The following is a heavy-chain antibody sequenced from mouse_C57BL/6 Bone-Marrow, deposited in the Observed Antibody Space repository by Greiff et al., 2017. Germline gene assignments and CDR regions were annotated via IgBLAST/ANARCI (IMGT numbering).Heavy chain of an antibody. D-gene: IGHD4-1*01. CDR1: GFTFSSYA. CDR3: ARTVAGTGGAWFAY. V-gene: IGHV5-4*01. J-gene: IGHJ3*01. CDR2: LSDGGSYT. Sequence: DVQLQESGGGLVKPGGSLKLSCAASGFTFSSYAMSWVRQTPEKRLQWVATLSDGGSYTYYPDNVKGRFTISRANAKNNLYLQMSHLKSEDTAMYYCARTVAGTGGAWFAYWGQGTLVTVSA.